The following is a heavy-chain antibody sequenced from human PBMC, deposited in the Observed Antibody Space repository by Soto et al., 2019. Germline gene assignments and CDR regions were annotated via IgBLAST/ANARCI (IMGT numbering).Heavy chain of an antibody. V-gene: IGHV5-51*01. D-gene: IGHD6-13*01. J-gene: IGHJ6*02. CDR1: GYSFISYW. Sequence: GESLKISCKGSGYSFISYWIGWVRQMTGKGLEWMGIIYPGDSDTRYSPSFQGQVTISADKSISTAYLQWSSLKASDTAMYYWARHGGAVLSSWYEKSDYYYYPGMDFGGQGTTVPVSS. CDR3: ARHGGAVLSSWYEKSDYYYYPGMDF. CDR2: IYPGDSDT.